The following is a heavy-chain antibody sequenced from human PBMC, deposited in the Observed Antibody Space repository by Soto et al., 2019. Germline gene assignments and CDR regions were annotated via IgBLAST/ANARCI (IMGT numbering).Heavy chain of an antibody. CDR3: AILPRDTTGYLVRLRPNIFDY. Sequence: ASVKVSWKASGYTFTNYYIHWVRQAPGQGLEWMGIINPSGGSPRYAQNFQGRVTMTRDTSTSTVYMELSSLRSEDTAVYYCAILPRDTTGYLVRLRPNIFDYWGQGTLVTVSS. D-gene: IGHD3-22*01. V-gene: IGHV1-46*01. J-gene: IGHJ4*02. CDR2: INPSGGSP. CDR1: GYTFTNYY.